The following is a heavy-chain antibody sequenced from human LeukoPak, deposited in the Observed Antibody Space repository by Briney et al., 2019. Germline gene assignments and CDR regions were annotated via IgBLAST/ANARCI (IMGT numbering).Heavy chain of an antibody. CDR3: ARAGPSLITIFGVVSQYYYYGMDV. CDR1: GGSIISSSYN. J-gene: IGHJ6*02. CDR2: INHSGST. D-gene: IGHD3-3*01. V-gene: IGHV4-39*07. Sequence: SETLSLTCAVSGGSIISSSYNWGWIRQPPGKGLEWIGEINHSGSTNYNPSLKSRVTISVDTSKNQFSLKLSSVTAADTAVYYCARAGPSLITIFGVVSQYYYYGMDVWGQGTTVTVSS.